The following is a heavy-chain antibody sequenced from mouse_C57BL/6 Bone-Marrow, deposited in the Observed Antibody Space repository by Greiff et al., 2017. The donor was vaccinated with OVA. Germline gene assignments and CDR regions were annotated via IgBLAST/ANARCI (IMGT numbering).Heavy chain of an antibody. J-gene: IGHJ2*01. CDR3: ARSAHYYGTFDY. CDR1: GYTFTSYG. Sequence: VKLQESGAELARPGASVKLSCKASGYTFTSYGISWVKQRTGQGLEWIGEIYPRSGNTYYNEKFKGKATLTADKSSSTAYMELRSLTSEDAAVYFCARSAHYYGTFDYWGQGTTLTVSS. CDR2: IYPRSGNT. V-gene: IGHV1-81*01. D-gene: IGHD1-1*01.